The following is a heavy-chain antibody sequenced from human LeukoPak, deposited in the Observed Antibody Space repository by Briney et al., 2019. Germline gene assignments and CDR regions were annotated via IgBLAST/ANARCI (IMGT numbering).Heavy chain of an antibody. V-gene: IGHV4-4*02. CDR2: IYHSGIT. CDR1: GYSISSSNW. Sequence: SGTLSLTCAVSGYSISSSNWWTWVRQPPGKGLEWIGEIYHSGITNYNPSLESRVTISVDKSKNQFSLKVNSVTAADTAVYYCATTIFGVVTLFDYWGQGTLVTVSS. J-gene: IGHJ4*02. D-gene: IGHD3-3*01. CDR3: ATTIFGVVTLFDY.